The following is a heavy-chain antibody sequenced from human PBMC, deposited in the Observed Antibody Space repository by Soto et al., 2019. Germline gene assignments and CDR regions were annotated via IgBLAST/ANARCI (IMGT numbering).Heavy chain of an antibody. Sequence: ETLSLTCTVSGGSISSYYGSWIRQPPGKGLEWIGYIYYSGSTNYNPSLKSRVTISVDTSKNQFSLKLSSVTAADTAVYYCARMGRFWSGYYSPYNWFDPWGQGTLVTVSS. CDR2: IYYSGST. D-gene: IGHD3-3*01. CDR3: ARMGRFWSGYYSPYNWFDP. CDR1: GGSISSYY. V-gene: IGHV4-59*01. J-gene: IGHJ5*02.